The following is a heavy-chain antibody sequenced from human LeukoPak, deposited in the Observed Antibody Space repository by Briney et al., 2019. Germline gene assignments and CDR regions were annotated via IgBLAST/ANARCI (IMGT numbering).Heavy chain of an antibody. Sequence: PGGSLRLSCAASGFTFSSYAMSWVRQAPGKGLEWVSAISGSGGSTYYADSVKGRFTISRDNSKNTLYLQMNSLRAEDTAIYYCAKDRRPLLWFGDFDYWGQGTLVTVSS. CDR2: ISGSGGST. D-gene: IGHD3-10*01. CDR3: AKDRRPLLWFGDFDY. V-gene: IGHV3-23*01. CDR1: GFTFSSYA. J-gene: IGHJ4*02.